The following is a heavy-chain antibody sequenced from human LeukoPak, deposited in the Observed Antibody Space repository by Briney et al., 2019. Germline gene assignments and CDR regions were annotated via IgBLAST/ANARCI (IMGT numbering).Heavy chain of an antibody. CDR1: GFTFSNYW. CDR2: LNSDGSST. J-gene: IGHJ4*02. CDR3: ARSRYDYIWGIDY. Sequence: PGGSLRLSCAASGFTFSNYWMHWVRQAPGKGLVWVSRLNSDGSSTNYADSVKGRFTISRDNAKNTLYLQMNSRRDEDTAVFYCARSRYDYIWGIDYWGQGTLVTISS. D-gene: IGHD3-16*01. V-gene: IGHV3-74*01.